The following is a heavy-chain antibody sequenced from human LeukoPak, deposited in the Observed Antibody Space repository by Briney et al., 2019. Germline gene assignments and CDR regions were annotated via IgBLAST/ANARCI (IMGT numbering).Heavy chain of an antibody. CDR3: ARLKPVYWFGERRYYYMDV. Sequence: SETLSLTCAVYGGSFSGYYWSWIRQPPGKGLEWIGEINHSGSTNYNPSLKSRVTISVDTSKNQFSLKLSSVTAADTAVYYCARLKPVYWFGERRYYYMDVWGKGTTVTISS. J-gene: IGHJ6*03. D-gene: IGHD3-10*01. CDR2: INHSGST. CDR1: GGSFSGYY. V-gene: IGHV4-34*01.